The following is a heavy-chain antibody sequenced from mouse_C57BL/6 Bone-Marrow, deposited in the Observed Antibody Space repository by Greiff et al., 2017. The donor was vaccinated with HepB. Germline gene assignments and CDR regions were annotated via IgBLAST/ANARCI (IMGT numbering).Heavy chain of an antibody. J-gene: IGHJ2*01. CDR3: AREDYYGFDY. D-gene: IGHD1-1*01. CDR2: ISDGGSYT. Sequence: EVKVVESGGGLVKPGGSLKLSCAASGFTFSSYAMSWVRQTPEKRLEWVATISDGGSYTYYPDNVKGRFTISRDNAKNNLYLQMSHLKSEDTAMYYCAREDYYGFDYWGQGTTLTVSS. CDR1: GFTFSSYA. V-gene: IGHV5-4*01.